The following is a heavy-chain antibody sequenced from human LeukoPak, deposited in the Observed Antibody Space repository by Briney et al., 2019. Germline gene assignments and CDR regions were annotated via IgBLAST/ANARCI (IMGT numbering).Heavy chain of an antibody. D-gene: IGHD3-10*01. CDR3: ARALLWFGETSHIDY. CDR2: ITAYNDNT. Sequence: ASVKVSCKASGYTFTGYYMHWVRQAPGQGLEWMGWITAYNDNTNYAQKLQGRVTMTTDTPTSTAYMELRSLRSDDTAVYYCARALLWFGETSHIDYWGQGTLVTASS. J-gene: IGHJ4*02. V-gene: IGHV1-18*04. CDR1: GYTFTGYY.